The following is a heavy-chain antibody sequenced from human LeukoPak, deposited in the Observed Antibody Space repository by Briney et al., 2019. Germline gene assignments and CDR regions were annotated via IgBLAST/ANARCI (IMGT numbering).Heavy chain of an antibody. CDR1: GYTLTELS. CDR2: FDPEDGET. CDR3: TTDRPSSSWGLFDY. V-gene: IGHV1-24*01. Sequence: ASVKVSCKVSGYTLTELSMHWVRQAPGKGLEWMGGFDPEDGETIYAQKFQGRVTMTEDTSTDTAYMELSSLRSEDTAVYYCTTDRPSSSWGLFDYWGQGTLVTVSS. J-gene: IGHJ4*02. D-gene: IGHD6-13*01.